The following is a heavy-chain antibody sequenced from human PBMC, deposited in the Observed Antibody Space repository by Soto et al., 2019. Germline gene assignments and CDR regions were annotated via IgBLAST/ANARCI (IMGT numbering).Heavy chain of an antibody. J-gene: IGHJ4*02. CDR1: GGSFSGYY. CDR3: ARGYGMNFDY. CDR2: INHSGST. V-gene: IGHV4-34*01. Sequence: QVQLQQWGAGLLKPSETLSLTCAVYGGSFSGYYWSWIRQPPGKGLEWIGEINHSGSTNSNPSLKSRVTISVDTSKNHFSLKLSSVTAADAAVYYCARGYGMNFDYGGQGTLVTVSS. D-gene: IGHD3-10*01.